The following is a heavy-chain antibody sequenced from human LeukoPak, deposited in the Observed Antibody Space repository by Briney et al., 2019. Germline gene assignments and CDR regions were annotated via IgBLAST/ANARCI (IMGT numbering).Heavy chain of an antibody. J-gene: IGHJ5*02. D-gene: IGHD4-23*01. CDR1: GDSISSDY. V-gene: IGHV4-59*01. Sequence: SETLSLTCSVSGDSISSDYWNWIRQPPGKGLEWIGYIYYSGTTNCNPSLKSRVTISVDTSKNQFSLKLRSVTAADTAVYYCARARWARNNWFDPWGQGTLVTVSS. CDR2: IYYSGTT. CDR3: ARARWARNNWFDP.